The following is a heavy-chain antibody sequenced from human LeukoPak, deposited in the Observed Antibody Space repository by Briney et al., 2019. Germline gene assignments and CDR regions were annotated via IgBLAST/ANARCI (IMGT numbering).Heavy chain of an antibody. V-gene: IGHV1-69*01. Sequence: SVKVSCKASGGTFSSYAISWVRQAPGQGLEWMGGIIPIFGTANYAQKFQGRVTITADESTSTAYMELSSLRSEDTAVYYCARGFYDSSGNYLSFDYWGQGTLVTVSS. D-gene: IGHD3-22*01. J-gene: IGHJ4*02. CDR2: IIPIFGTA. CDR1: GGTFSSYA. CDR3: ARGFYDSSGNYLSFDY.